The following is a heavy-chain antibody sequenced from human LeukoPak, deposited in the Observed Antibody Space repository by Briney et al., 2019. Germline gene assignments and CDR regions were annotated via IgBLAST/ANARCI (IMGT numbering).Heavy chain of an antibody. Sequence: SQTLSLTCAISGDSVSSNSAAWNWIRQSPSRGLEWLGRTYYRSMWYNDYAVSVKSRITINPDTSKNQFSLQLNSVTPEDTAVYYCARSHMVRGVVYNWFDPWGQGTLVTVSS. V-gene: IGHV6-1*01. D-gene: IGHD3-10*01. CDR2: TYYRSMWYN. CDR3: ARSHMVRGVVYNWFDP. CDR1: GDSVSSNSAA. J-gene: IGHJ5*02.